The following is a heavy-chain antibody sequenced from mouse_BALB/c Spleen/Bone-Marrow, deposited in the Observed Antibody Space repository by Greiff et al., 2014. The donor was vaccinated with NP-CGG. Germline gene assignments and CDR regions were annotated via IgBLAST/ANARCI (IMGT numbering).Heavy chain of an antibody. J-gene: IGHJ2*01. D-gene: IGHD3-3*01. CDR1: GYAFSSYW. CDR2: IYPGDGDT. CDR3: SRRGPGFDY. Sequence: QVQLQQSGAELVRPGSSVKISCKASGYAFSSYWMNWVKQRPGQGLEWIGQIYPGDGDTNYNGKFKGKATLTADTSSSTAYIQLSSLTSDDSAVYFCSRRGPGFDYWGQGTTLTVSS. V-gene: IGHV1-80*01.